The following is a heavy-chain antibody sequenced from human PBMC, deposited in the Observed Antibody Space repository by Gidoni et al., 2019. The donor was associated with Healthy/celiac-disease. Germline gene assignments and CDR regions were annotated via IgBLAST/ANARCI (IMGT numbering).Heavy chain of an antibody. CDR1: GGAISSYY. J-gene: IGHJ4*02. D-gene: IGHD6-19*01. V-gene: IGHV4-59*01. CDR3: ARSPGYSSGLYFFAY. CDR2: IYYSGST. Sequence: QVQLQESGPGLVKPSETQSRTGTGSGGAISSYYWSWIRQPPGKGLEWIVYIYYSGSTNYNPSLKCRVTISVDTSKNQFSLKLSSVTAADTAVYFCARSPGYSSGLYFFAYWGQGTLVTFSS.